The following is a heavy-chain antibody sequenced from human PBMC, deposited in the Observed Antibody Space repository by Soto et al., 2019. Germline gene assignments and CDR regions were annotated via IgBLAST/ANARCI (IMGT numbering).Heavy chain of an antibody. CDR3: AKSTWFDP. J-gene: IGHJ5*02. Sequence: GGSLRLSCAASLFTFSSYWMHLVRQAPGKGLVWVSRIESDGSSPIYADSVKGRFTISRDNAKNTLYLQMNSLRAEYTDVYYCAKSTWFDPWGQGTLVTVSS. CDR1: LFTFSSYW. V-gene: IGHV3-74*01. CDR2: IESDGSSP.